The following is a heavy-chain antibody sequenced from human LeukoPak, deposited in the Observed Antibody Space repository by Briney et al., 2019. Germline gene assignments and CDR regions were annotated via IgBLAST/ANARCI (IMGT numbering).Heavy chain of an antibody. CDR2: ISYDGSNK. Sequence: GGSLRLSCAASGFTFSSYGMHWVRQAPGKGLEWVAVISYDGSNKYYADSVKGRFTISRDNSKNTLYLQMNSLRAEDTAVCYCAKIFQPYGMDVWGQGTTVTVSS. CDR3: AKIFQPYGMDV. CDR1: GFTFSSYG. D-gene: IGHD2-21*01. J-gene: IGHJ6*02. V-gene: IGHV3-30*18.